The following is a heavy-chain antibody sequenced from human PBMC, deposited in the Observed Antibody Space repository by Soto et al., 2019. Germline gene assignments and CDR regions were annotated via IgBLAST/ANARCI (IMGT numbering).Heavy chain of an antibody. CDR2: INHSGST. D-gene: IGHD5-18*01. V-gene: IGHV4-34*01. J-gene: IGHJ4*02. CDR1: GGSFSGYY. CDR3: ARGAAMVTAPSTLYFDY. Sequence: SETLSLTCAVYGGSFSGYYWSWIRQPPGKGLEWIGEINHSGSTNYNPSLKSRVTISVDTSKNQFSLKLSSVTAADTAVYYCARGAAMVTAPSTLYFDYWGQRTQVTVSS.